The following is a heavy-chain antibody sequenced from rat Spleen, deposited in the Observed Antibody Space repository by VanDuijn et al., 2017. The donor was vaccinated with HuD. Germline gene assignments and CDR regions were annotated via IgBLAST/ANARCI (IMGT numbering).Heavy chain of an antibody. Sequence: QVQLKESGPGLVQPSQTLSLTCTVSGFSLTSDGVSWVRQPPGKGLEWIAAVSSGGNTYYDSTLKSRLIISRYTSKSQVFLKIYSLQTEDTSIYFCTREGHTMDRATYWFAYWGQGTLVTVSS. D-gene: IGHD1-9*01. J-gene: IGHJ3*01. CDR1: GFSLTSDG. CDR2: VSSGGNT. CDR3: TREGHTMDRATYWFAY. V-gene: IGHV2S12*01.